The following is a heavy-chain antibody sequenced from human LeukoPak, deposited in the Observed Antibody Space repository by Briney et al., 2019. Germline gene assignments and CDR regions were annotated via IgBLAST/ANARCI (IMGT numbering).Heavy chain of an antibody. CDR2: ISGSGNNI. CDR3: ARGYIQAGWFDH. CDR1: GFIISSYT. D-gene: IGHD2-2*02. Sequence: GGSLRLSCAASGFIISSYTMNWVRQAPGKGLEWVSSISGSGNNIYYADSLKGRYTISRDNAKNSLYLQMNSLRAEDTAVYYCARGYIQAGWFDHWGQGTLVTVSS. J-gene: IGHJ5*02. V-gene: IGHV3-21*01.